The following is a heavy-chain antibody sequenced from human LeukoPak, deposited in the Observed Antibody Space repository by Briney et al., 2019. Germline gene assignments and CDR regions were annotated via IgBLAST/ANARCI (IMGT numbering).Heavy chain of an antibody. CDR3: ARASTVVTRSATNDAFDI. CDR2: IYSGGTT. Sequence: PGRSLRLSCAASGFTVSFNYMTWVRQAPGKGLEWVSVIYSGGTTYYADSVKGRFTISRDSSKDTLYLQMNSLRAEDTAVYYCARASTVVTRSATNDAFDIWGQGTVVTVSS. J-gene: IGHJ3*02. CDR1: GFTVSFNY. D-gene: IGHD4-23*01. V-gene: IGHV3-66*01.